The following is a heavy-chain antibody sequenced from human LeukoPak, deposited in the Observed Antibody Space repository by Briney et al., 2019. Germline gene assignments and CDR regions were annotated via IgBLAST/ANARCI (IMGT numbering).Heavy chain of an antibody. J-gene: IGHJ6*02. D-gene: IGHD3-10*01. V-gene: IGHV3-49*04. CDR1: GFTFGDYA. Sequence: GRSLRLSCTASGFTFGDYAMSWVRQAPGRGLGWVGFIRSKAYGGTTEYAASVKGRFTISRDDSKSIAYLQMNSLKTEDTAVYYCTRGVVIITGYYYGMDVWGQGTTVTVSS. CDR3: TRGVVIITGYYYGMDV. CDR2: IRSKAYGGTT.